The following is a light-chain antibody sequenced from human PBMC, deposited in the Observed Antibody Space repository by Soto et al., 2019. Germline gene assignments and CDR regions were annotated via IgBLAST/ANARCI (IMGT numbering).Light chain of an antibody. CDR3: QQYGSSPPT. CDR2: GAS. Sequence: EIVLTPSPGNLSLSPGERATISCRASQSLSSSYLAWYQQKPGQDPRLLIYGASTRATGIPDRFSGSGSGTDFTLTISRLDPEDFAVYDCQQYGSSPPTFGQGTKVELK. CDR1: QSLSSSY. V-gene: IGKV3-20*01. J-gene: IGKJ1*01.